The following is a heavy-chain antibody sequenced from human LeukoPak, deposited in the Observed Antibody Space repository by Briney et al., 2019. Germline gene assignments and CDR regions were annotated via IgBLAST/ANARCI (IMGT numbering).Heavy chain of an antibody. CDR3: AKDYNPLYGDHPDY. CDR2: ISGDGGSA. Sequence: GGSLRLSCAASGFTFDDYGMSWVRQAPGKGLEWVSLISGDGGSAYYADSMKGRFTISRDNSKDSLYLQMNSLRTEDTALYYCAKDYNPLYGDHPDYWGQGTLVTVSS. D-gene: IGHD4-17*01. V-gene: IGHV3-43*02. CDR1: GFTFDDYG. J-gene: IGHJ4*02.